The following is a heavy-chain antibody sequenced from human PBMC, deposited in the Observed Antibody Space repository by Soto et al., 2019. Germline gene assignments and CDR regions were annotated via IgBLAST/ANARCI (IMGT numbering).Heavy chain of an antibody. CDR2: LNSIGNSV. V-gene: IGHV3-21*01. CDR1: GFTFSTYT. Sequence: GSLRLSCVASGFTFSTYTMTWVRQAPGRGLEWVASLNSIGNSVYYVDSVRGRFTISRDNSKNSLFLQLNSLRPEDTGFYYCTRTPDYWGPGTLVTVSS. J-gene: IGHJ4*02. CDR3: TRTPDY.